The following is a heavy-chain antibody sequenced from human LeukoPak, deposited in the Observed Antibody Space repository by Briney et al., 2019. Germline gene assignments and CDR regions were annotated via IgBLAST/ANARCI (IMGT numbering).Heavy chain of an antibody. CDR1: GFTFSDYY. D-gene: IGHD2-2*01. J-gene: IGHJ4*02. CDR2: IRFSGGSV. V-gene: IGHV3-11*01. Sequence: GGSLRLSCAASGFTFSDYYMNWIRQAPGKGLEWVSLIRFSGGSVYYADSVKGRFTLSRDNAKNSLYLQMNSLRAEDTAVYYCARYCNTTSCFDYWGQGTPVTVSS. CDR3: ARYCNTTSCFDY.